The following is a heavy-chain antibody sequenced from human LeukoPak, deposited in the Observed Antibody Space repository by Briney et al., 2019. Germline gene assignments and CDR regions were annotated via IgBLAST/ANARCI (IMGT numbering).Heavy chain of an antibody. CDR2: IIPIFGTA. J-gene: IGHJ4*02. Sequence: GASVKVSCKASGYTFTSYGISWVRQAPGQGLEWMGGIIPIFGTANYAQKFQGRVTITADESTSTAYMELSSLRSEDTAVYYCARGLYYDSSGYRSSTPVDYWGQGTLVTVSS. CDR1: GYTFTSYG. D-gene: IGHD3-22*01. V-gene: IGHV1-69*13. CDR3: ARGLYYDSSGYRSSTPVDY.